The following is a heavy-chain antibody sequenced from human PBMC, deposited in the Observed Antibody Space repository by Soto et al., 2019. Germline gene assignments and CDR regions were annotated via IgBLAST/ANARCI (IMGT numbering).Heavy chain of an antibody. CDR1: GFSLSTSGVG. CDR2: IYWDDDK. J-gene: IGHJ4*02. D-gene: IGHD7-27*01. V-gene: IGHV2-5*02. CDR3: AHSLIPNWGSRGAFDY. Sequence: QITLKESGPTLVKPTQTLTLTCTFSGFSLSTSGVGVGWIRQPPGKALEWLALIYWDDDKRYSPSLKSRLTITKDTSKNQVVLTMPNMDPVDTATYYSAHSLIPNWGSRGAFDYWGQGTLVTVSS.